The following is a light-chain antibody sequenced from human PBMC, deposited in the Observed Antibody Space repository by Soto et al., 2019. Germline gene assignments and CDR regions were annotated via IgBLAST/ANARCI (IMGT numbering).Light chain of an antibody. CDR1: SSDVGGYNY. Sequence: QSALTQPASVSGSPGQSITISCTGTSSDVGGYNYVSWYQQHPGKAPKLMIYEVSNRPSGVSNRFSGSKSDNTASLTISGPQAEDEADYYCSSYRSSSTVFGTGTKLTVL. CDR2: EVS. CDR3: SSYRSSSTV. V-gene: IGLV2-14*01. J-gene: IGLJ1*01.